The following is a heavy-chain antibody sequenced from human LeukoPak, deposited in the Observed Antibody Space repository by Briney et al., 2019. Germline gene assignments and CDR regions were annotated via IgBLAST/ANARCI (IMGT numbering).Heavy chain of an antibody. CDR1: RFAFSNYG. J-gene: IGHJ4*02. Sequence: GGSLRLSCAVSRFAFSNYGMSWVRQAPGKGLEWVSAISGSGGSTYYADSVKGRFTISRDNSKITVYLQMNSLRAEDTAVYYCAKPHYSGSGSYSREDYWGQGTLVTVSS. D-gene: IGHD3-10*01. V-gene: IGHV3-23*01. CDR3: AKPHYSGSGSYSREDY. CDR2: ISGSGGST.